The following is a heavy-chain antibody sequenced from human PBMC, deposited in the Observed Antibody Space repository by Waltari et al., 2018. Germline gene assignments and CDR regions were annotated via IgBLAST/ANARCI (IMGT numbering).Heavy chain of an antibody. J-gene: IGHJ4*02. V-gene: IGHV3-23*01. CDR3: GKSGDSGPIYIDY. D-gene: IGHD2-21*02. CDR2: IGGSGDRT. Sequence: EVQLLESGGGLVQPGGSVRLSCAASGITFSNYAMNWVRRAPGKGLEWISAIGGSGDRTYYADSVEGRFTMSRDNSKNMLYLQMDGLRAEDTAVYYCGKSGDSGPIYIDYWGQGTLVTVSS. CDR1: GITFSNYA.